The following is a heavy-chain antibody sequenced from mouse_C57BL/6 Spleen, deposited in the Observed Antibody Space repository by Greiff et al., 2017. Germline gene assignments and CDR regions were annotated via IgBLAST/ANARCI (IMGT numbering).Heavy chain of an antibody. CDR3: TRLDDGSSYGY. D-gene: IGHD1-1*01. V-gene: IGHV1-15*01. CDR1: GYTFTDYE. J-gene: IGHJ2*01. CDR2: INPETGGT. Sequence: QVQLQQSGAELVRPGASVTLSCKASGYTFTDYEMHWVKQTPVHGLEWIGAINPETGGTAYNQKFKGKAILTADKSASTAYMELRSLTSEDSAVYYCTRLDDGSSYGYWGQGTTLTVSS.